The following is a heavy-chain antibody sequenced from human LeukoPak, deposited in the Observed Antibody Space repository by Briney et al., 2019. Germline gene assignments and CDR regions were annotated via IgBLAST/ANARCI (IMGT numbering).Heavy chain of an antibody. Sequence: SSETLSLTCAVSGGSISSSNWWSWVRQPPGKGLEWIGEIYHSGSTNYNPSLKSRVTISVDKSKNQFSLKLSSVTAADTAVYYCARGLDYYGSGLGYWGQGTLVTVSS. CDR2: IYHSGST. J-gene: IGHJ4*02. V-gene: IGHV4-4*02. CDR1: GGSISSSNW. CDR3: ARGLDYYGSGLGY. D-gene: IGHD3-10*01.